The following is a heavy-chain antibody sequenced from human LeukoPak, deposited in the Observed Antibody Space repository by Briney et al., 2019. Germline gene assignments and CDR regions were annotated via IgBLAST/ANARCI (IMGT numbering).Heavy chain of an antibody. CDR3: ATPYYYDSSGYYYAYFQH. CDR1: GYTLAELS. CDR2: FDPEDGGT. D-gene: IGHD3-22*01. J-gene: IGHJ1*01. Sequence: ASVKVSCKVSGYTLAELSMHWVRQAPGKGLEWMGGFDPEDGGTIYAQKFQGRVTMTEDTSTDTAYMELSSLRPEDTAVYYCATPYYYDSSGYYYAYFQHWGQGTLVTVSS. V-gene: IGHV1-24*01.